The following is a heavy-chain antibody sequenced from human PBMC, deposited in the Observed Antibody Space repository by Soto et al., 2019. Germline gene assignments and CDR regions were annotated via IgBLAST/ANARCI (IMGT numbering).Heavy chain of an antibody. Sequence: GGSLRLSCADSGFTFSSYAMSWVRQAPGKGLEWVSAISGSGGSTYYADSVKGRFTISGDNSKNTLYLQMNSLRAEDTAVYYCAKDTYSSGYQDFDYWGQGTLVPVSS. CDR3: AKDTYSSGYQDFDY. CDR2: ISGSGGST. CDR1: GFTFSSYA. J-gene: IGHJ4*02. D-gene: IGHD3-22*01. V-gene: IGHV3-23*01.